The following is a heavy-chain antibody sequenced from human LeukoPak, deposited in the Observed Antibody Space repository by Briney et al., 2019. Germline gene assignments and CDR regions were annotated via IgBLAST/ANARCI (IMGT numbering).Heavy chain of an antibody. CDR3: ARDWGAGGASCDYYDSCVQDNWYFDL. Sequence: SETLSLTCTVSGGSISSSSYYWGWIRQPPGKGLEWIGSIYYSGSTYYNPSLKSRVTISVDTSKNQFSLKLSSVTAADTAVYYCARDWGAGGASCDYYDSCVQDNWYFDLWGRGTLVTVSS. J-gene: IGHJ2*01. V-gene: IGHV4-39*07. D-gene: IGHD3-22*01. CDR1: GGSISSSSYY. CDR2: IYYSGST.